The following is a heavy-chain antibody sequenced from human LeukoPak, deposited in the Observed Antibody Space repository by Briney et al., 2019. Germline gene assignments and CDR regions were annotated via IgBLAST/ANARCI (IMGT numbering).Heavy chain of an antibody. CDR1: GFTFSSYA. CDR3: AKERWFGELLSDY. Sequence: GGSLRLSCAASGFTFSSYAMSWVRQAPGKGLEWVSPISGSGGSTYYADSVKGRFTISRDNSKNTLYLQMNSLRAEDTAVYDCAKERWFGELLSDYWGQGTLVTVSS. V-gene: IGHV3-23*01. J-gene: IGHJ4*02. CDR2: ISGSGGST. D-gene: IGHD3-10*01.